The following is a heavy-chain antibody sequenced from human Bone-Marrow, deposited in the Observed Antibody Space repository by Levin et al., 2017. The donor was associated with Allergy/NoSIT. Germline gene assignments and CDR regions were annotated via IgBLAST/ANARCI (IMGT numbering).Heavy chain of an antibody. CDR1: GYSFTTYW. CDR2: IYPGNSDT. D-gene: IGHD4-17*01. CDR3: TRSSGDYVLMGWFGP. V-gene: IGHV5-51*01. J-gene: IGHJ5*02. Sequence: PGESLKISCKGSGYSFTTYWIAWVRQMPGEGLEWMGIIYPGNSDTRYSPSFQGQFTISADKSISTAYLQWSSLRASDTAMYYCTRSSGDYVLMGWFGPWGQGTLVTVSS.